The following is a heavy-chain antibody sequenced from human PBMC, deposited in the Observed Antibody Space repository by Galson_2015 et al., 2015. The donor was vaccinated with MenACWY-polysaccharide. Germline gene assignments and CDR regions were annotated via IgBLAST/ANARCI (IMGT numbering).Heavy chain of an antibody. CDR3: ARDSHYYGSGIVGLFDP. D-gene: IGHD3-10*01. Sequence: SETLSLTCTVSGGSISSTSHSWGWVRQPHGKELEWIGSIYDSGTDYYNPSLTGRVTISLDTSKNQFSLNVTSVTAADTAVYFCARDSHYYGSGIVGLFDPCGQGILVPVSS. CDR2: IYDSGTD. J-gene: IGHJ5*02. CDR1: GGSISSTSHS. V-gene: IGHV4-39*07.